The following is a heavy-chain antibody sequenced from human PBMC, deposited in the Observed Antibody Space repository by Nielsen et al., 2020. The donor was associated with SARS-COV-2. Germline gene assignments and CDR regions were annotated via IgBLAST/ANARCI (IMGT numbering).Heavy chain of an antibody. J-gene: IGHJ4*02. Sequence: GESLKISCAASGFTFSSYAMSWVRQAPGKGLEWVSAISGSGGSTYYADSVKGRFTISRDNSKNTLYLQMNSLRAEDTAVYYCAKGSGYSGYYYFDYWGQGTLVTVSS. D-gene: IGHD5-12*01. CDR3: AKGSGYSGYYYFDY. CDR1: GFTFSSYA. CDR2: ISGSGGST. V-gene: IGHV3-23*01.